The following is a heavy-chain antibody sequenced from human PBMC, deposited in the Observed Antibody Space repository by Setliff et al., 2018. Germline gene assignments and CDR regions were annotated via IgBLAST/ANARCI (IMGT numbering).Heavy chain of an antibody. V-gene: IGHV1-18*01. CDR1: GYTFTTFG. CDR3: AILDTNVGFDY. J-gene: IGHJ4*02. D-gene: IGHD5-18*01. CDR2: ISAYTGNT. Sequence: ASVKVSCKGSGYTFTTFGIDWVREVPGQGLEWMGWISAYTGNTKYAQKFHDRVTVTTDTSTATAYMELRSLGSDDTAVYYCAILDTNVGFDYWGQGTLVTVSS.